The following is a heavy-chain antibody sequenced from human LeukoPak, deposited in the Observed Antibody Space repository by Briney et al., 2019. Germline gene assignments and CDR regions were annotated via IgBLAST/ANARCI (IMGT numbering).Heavy chain of an antibody. CDR1: GFTFSSCS. J-gene: IGHJ3*02. CDR3: ARDSRIAVAGHGAFDI. V-gene: IGHV3-21*01. D-gene: IGHD6-19*01. Sequence: GGSLRLSCAASGFTFSSCSMNWVRQAPGKGLEWVSSISSSSSYIYYADSVKGRFTISRDNAKNSLYLQMNSLRAEDTAVYYCARDSRIAVAGHGAFDIWGQGTMVTVSS. CDR2: ISSSSSYI.